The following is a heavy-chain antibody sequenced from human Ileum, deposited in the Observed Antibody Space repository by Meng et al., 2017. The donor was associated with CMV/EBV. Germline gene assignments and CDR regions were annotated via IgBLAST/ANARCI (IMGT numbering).Heavy chain of an antibody. J-gene: IGHJ4*02. V-gene: IGHV1-2*02. CDR3: ARENWVYDY. Sequence: QTHPVQSGAELKKPGAPVKVSCKSSGNIFTGYYMHWVRQAPGQGLEWVGCINLNSGVIDFAQKFQGRITLTRDTSITTAYMELTRLIYDDTAVYYCARENWVYDYWGQGTLVTVSS. CDR1: GNIFTGYY. CDR2: INLNSGVI. D-gene: IGHD7-27*01.